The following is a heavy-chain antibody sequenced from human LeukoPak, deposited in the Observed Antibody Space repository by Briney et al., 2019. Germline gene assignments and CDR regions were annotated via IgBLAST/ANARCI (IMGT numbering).Heavy chain of an antibody. CDR1: GFTFSTYG. D-gene: IGHD3-10*01. Sequence: GGSLRLSCAASGFTFSTYGMSWVRQAPGKGLEWVSAISGSGGRTDYADSVKGRFTISRDNSKNTLYLQMNSLRAEDTAVYYCAKDRGRYMVRGVITGFDYWGQGTLVTVSS. J-gene: IGHJ4*02. CDR3: AKDRGRYMVRGVITGFDY. CDR2: ISGSGGRT. V-gene: IGHV3-23*01.